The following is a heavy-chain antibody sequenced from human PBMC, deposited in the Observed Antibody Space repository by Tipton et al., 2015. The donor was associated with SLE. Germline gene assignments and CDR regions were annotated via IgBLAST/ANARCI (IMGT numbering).Heavy chain of an antibody. J-gene: IGHJ6*03. CDR2: IYESGST. CDR1: GGSISGNYW. Sequence: TLSLTCAFSGGSISGNYWWSWVRQPPGKGLEWIGEIYESGSTKYNPSLKSRVTISVDTSKNQFSLKLSSVTAADTAVYYCARGRYSSSSVYYYYYMDVWGKGTTVTVSS. D-gene: IGHD6-6*01. V-gene: IGHV4-4*02. CDR3: ARGRYSSSSVYYYYYMDV.